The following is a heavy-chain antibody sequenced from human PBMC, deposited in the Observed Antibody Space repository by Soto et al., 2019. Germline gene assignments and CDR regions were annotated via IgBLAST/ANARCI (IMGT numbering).Heavy chain of an antibody. Sequence: SQTLSLTCAISGDSVSSNSVAWNWVRQSPSRGLEWLGRTFYRSKWYSDYAPSVKSRIVINPDTSKNQFSLQLNSVTPEDTAVYYCARDVYYLDVWGKGTTVTVSS. CDR2: TFYRSKWYS. CDR3: ARDVYYLDV. CDR1: GDSVSSNSVA. J-gene: IGHJ6*03. V-gene: IGHV6-1*01.